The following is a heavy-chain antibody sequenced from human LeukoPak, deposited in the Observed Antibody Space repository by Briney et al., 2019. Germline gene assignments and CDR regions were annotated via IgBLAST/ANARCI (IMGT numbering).Heavy chain of an antibody. V-gene: IGHV3-7*03. CDR2: VKEDGTTK. CDR1: GFSFTNYW. J-gene: IGHJ4*02. CDR3: AKERTETTAYFDY. D-gene: IGHD4-17*01. Sequence: PGGSLRLSCAASGFSFTNYWMSWVRQAPGKGLEWVANVKEDGTTKQYVDSVKGRFTISRDNAKNSLYLQMNSLRAEDTPVYHCAKERTETTAYFDYWGQGTLVTVSS.